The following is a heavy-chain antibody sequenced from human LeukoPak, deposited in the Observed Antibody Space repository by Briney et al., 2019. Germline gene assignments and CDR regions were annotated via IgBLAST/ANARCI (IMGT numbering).Heavy chain of an antibody. CDR1: GFNFNTYT. V-gene: IGHV3-23*01. CDR3: ARDRSTDAISEY. D-gene: IGHD1-1*01. J-gene: IGHJ4*02. CDR2: ITGGHGAT. Sequence: GGSLRLSRSASGFNFNTYTLTWVRQTPGKRPEWLSAITGGHGATYYADSVRGRFTITRDNSRNTFYLDMSGLRAEDTAVYYCARDRSTDAISEYWGQGTLVAVSA.